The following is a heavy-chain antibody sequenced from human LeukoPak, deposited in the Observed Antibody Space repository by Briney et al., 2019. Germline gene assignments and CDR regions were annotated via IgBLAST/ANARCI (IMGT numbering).Heavy chain of an antibody. V-gene: IGHV4-61*01. CDR1: GGSVSSASYY. CDR3: ARTQYCTSSTSCYFGYFDY. CDR2: VYFTGST. D-gene: IGHD2-2*01. Sequence: SETLSLTCTVSGGSVSSASYYWSWIRQPPGKGLECIAYVYFTGSTNYNPSLKGRVTISLDMSKNQFSLNLNSVTAADTAVYYCARTQYCTSSTSCYFGYFDYWGQGSLVTVSS. J-gene: IGHJ4*02.